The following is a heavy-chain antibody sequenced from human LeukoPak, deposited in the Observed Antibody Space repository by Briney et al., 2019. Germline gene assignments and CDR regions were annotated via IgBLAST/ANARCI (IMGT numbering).Heavy chain of an antibody. J-gene: IGHJ6*02. D-gene: IGHD3-22*01. CDR1: GGTFSSYA. V-gene: IGHV1-69*13. CDR3: ARGEYYYDSSGYCYYYYGMDV. Sequence: SVKVSCKASGGTFSSYAISWVRQAPGQGLEWMGGIIPIFGTANYAQKFQGRVTITADESTSTAYMELSSLRSEDTAVYYCARGEYYYDSSGYCYYYYGMDVWGQGTTVTVSS. CDR2: IIPIFGTA.